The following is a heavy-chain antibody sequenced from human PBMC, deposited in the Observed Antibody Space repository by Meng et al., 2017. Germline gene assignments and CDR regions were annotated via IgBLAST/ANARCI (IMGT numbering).Heavy chain of an antibody. V-gene: IGHV1-2*06. Sequence: EQAGAEVKKPGASVKVSCKPSGYSFTAYYIHWLRQAPGQGLEWMGRIDPNSGVTEYAHKFHGRVTVTGDTSISTAYMELRRLTSDDTAVYYCARDEDISAAGKLFGDYWGQGTLVTVSS. CDR1: GYSFTAYY. D-gene: IGHD6-13*01. CDR2: IDPNSGVT. CDR3: ARDEDISAAGKLFGDY. J-gene: IGHJ4*02.